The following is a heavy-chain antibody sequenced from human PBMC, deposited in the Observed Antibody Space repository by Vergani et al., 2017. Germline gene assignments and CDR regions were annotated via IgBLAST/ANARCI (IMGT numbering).Heavy chain of an antibody. CDR2: IIPIFGTA. J-gene: IGHJ6*03. Sequence: QVQLVQSGAEVKKPGSSVKVSCKASGGTFSSYAISWVRQAPGQGLEWMGGIIPIFGTANYAQKFQGRVTITADESTSTAYMELSSLRSEETAVYYCARGEGIAARLTSYYYYYYMDVWGKGTTVTVSS. D-gene: IGHD6-6*01. CDR3: ARGEGIAARLTSYYYYYYMDV. V-gene: IGHV1-69*01. CDR1: GGTFSSYA.